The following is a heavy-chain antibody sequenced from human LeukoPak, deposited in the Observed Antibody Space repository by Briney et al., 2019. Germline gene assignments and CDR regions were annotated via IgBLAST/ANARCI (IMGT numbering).Heavy chain of an antibody. V-gene: IGHV4-39*01. Sequence: PSETLSLTCTVSGGSISSSSYYWGWIRQPPGKGLEWIGSIYYSGSTYYNPSLKSRVTISVDTSKNQFSLKLSSVTAADTAVYYCARRAIGAGSGWFDPWGQGTLVTVSS. CDR2: IYYSGST. J-gene: IGHJ5*02. D-gene: IGHD3-10*01. CDR3: ARRAIGAGSGWFDP. CDR1: GGSISSSSYY.